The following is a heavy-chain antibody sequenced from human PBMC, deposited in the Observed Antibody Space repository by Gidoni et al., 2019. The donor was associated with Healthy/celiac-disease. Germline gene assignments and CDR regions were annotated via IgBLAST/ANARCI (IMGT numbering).Heavy chain of an antibody. CDR3: ARDQDTMIVVGDAFDI. Sequence: VQLVESGGGVVQPGRSLRLSCAASGFTFSSYGMHWVRQAPGTGLEWVAVIWYDGSNKYYADSGKGRFTISRDNSKNTLYLQMNSRRAEDTAVYYCARDQDTMIVVGDAFDIWGQGTMVTVSS. CDR2: IWYDGSNK. D-gene: IGHD3-22*01. V-gene: IGHV3-33*01. J-gene: IGHJ3*02. CDR1: GFTFSSYG.